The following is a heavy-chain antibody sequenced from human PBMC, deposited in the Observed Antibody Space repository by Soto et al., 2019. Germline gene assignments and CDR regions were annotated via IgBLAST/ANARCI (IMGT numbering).Heavy chain of an antibody. J-gene: IGHJ4*02. V-gene: IGHV3-7*01. D-gene: IGHD1-1*01. CDR1: GFTFSSSW. CDR3: AREGTSPFDF. CDR2: IKQDGSEK. Sequence: PGGSLRLSCAASGFTFSSSWMSWVRQAPGKGLEWVANIKQDGSEKYYVDSVKGRFTISRDNAKNSLYLQMNSLRAEDTAVYYCAREGTSPFDFWGQRTLVTASS.